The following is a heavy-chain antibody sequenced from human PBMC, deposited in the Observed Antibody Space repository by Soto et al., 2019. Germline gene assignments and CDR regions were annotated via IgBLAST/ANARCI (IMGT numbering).Heavy chain of an antibody. V-gene: IGHV4-31*03. CDR2: IYYSGST. CDR3: AAIVATRKIRAFDI. D-gene: IGHD5-12*01. J-gene: IGHJ3*02. Sequence: QVQLQEWGPGLVKPSQTLSLTCTVSGGSISSGGYYWSWIRQHPGKGLEWIGYIYYSGSTYYNPSLKSRVTISVDTSKNQFSLKLSSVTAADTAVYHCAAIVATRKIRAFDIWGQGTMVTVSS. CDR1: GGSISSGGYY.